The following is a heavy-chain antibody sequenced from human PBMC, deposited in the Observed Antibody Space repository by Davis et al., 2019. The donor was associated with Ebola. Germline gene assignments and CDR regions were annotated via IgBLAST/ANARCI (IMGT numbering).Heavy chain of an antibody. D-gene: IGHD3-22*01. V-gene: IGHV4-39*02. CDR1: GVSIGNSIYL. CDR3: TRHEYDYDDSGTLMGTWFDP. J-gene: IGHJ5*02. CDR2: ISQTERT. Sequence: TLSLTCTVSGVSIGNSIYLWAWVRQTPGKGLEWIGSISQTERTFYNPSLQSRVTISADTSNNHFSLRLSSVSAADTSIYYCTRHEYDYDDSGTLMGTWFDPWGQGTPVTVSS.